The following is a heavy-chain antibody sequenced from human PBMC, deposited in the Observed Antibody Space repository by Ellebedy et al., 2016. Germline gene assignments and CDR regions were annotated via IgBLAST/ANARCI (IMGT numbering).Heavy chain of an antibody. CDR1: GYTFTSQT. CDR3: ARVLTHYYDSIEENAFDI. D-gene: IGHD3-22*01. Sequence: ASVKVSCKASGYTFTSQTMHWVRQAPGQRLEWMGRINAGNGNTKYSQKFQGRLTITRDTSASTAYMELSSLRSEDTAVYYCARVLTHYYDSIEENAFDIWGQGTMVTVSS. CDR2: INAGNGNT. V-gene: IGHV1-3*01. J-gene: IGHJ3*02.